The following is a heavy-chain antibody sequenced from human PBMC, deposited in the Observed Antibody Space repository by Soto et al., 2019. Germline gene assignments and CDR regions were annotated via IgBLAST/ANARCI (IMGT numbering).Heavy chain of an antibody. Sequence: QVQLVQSGAEVKKPESSVKVSCKTSGGTFVRHVISWVRQAPGQGPEWMGKINPLSGISNYAQKFQDRVTFTADTDSSTAYMERSSLRSDDTAVYYCATPACAATWCSPSHNLDHWGQGTLVTVSS. CDR2: INPLSGIS. J-gene: IGHJ4*02. CDR3: ATPACAATWCSPSHNLDH. V-gene: IGHV1-69*09. CDR1: GGTFVRHV. D-gene: IGHD2-2*01.